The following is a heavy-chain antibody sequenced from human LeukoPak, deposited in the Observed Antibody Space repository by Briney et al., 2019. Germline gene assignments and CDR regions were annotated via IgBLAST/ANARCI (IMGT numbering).Heavy chain of an antibody. V-gene: IGHV5-51*01. CDR2: TYPGDSDT. Sequence: GESLKISCKGSGYSFTSYWIGWVRQMPGKGLEWMGITYPGDSDTRYSPSFQGQVTVSADKSISTAYLQWSSLKASDTAMYYCARHSLQLWSPIDYWGQGTLVTVSS. CDR3: ARHSLQLWSPIDY. D-gene: IGHD5-18*01. J-gene: IGHJ4*02. CDR1: GYSFTSYW.